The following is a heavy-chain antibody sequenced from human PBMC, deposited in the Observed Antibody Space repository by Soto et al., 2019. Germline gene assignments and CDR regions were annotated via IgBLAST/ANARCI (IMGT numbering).Heavy chain of an antibody. J-gene: IGHJ4*02. V-gene: IGHV3-74*01. CDR1: GFTLSDYL. Sequence: EVQLVESGGGLVQPGGSLRLSCAASGFTLSDYLMHWVRQAPGKGLVWVSRINKDGSVTDYADSVKGRFTISRDNAKNTLYLQMNSLRAEDTALYYCARDISNGYNSYWGQGTLVTVSS. CDR2: INKDGSVT. D-gene: IGHD5-12*01. CDR3: ARDISNGYNSY.